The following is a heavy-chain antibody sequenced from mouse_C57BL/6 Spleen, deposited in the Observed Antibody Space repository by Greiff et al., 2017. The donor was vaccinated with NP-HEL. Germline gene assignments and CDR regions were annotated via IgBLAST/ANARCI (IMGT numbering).Heavy chain of an antibody. CDR2: ISSGGSYT. CDR3: ARHPLTAQATPAWFAY. CDR1: GFTFSSYG. V-gene: IGHV5-6*01. Sequence: EVKLMESGGDLVKPGGSLKLSCAASGFTFSSYGMSWVRQTPDKRLEWVATISSGGSYTYYPDSVKGRFTISRDNAKNTLYLQMSSLKSEDTAMYYCARHPLTAQATPAWFAYWGQGTLVTVSA. D-gene: IGHD3-2*02. J-gene: IGHJ3*01.